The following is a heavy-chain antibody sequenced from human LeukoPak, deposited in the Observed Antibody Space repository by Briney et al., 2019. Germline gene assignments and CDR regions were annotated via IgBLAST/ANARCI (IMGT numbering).Heavy chain of an antibody. Sequence: ASVKVSCKASGYTFTSYDINWVRQATGQGLEWMGWMNPNSGNTGYAQKLQGRVTMTTDTSTSTAYMELKSLRSDDTAVYYCARVVSSGWVTTDYWGQGTPVTVSS. J-gene: IGHJ4*02. D-gene: IGHD6-19*01. CDR3: ARVVSSGWVTTDY. CDR1: GYTFTSYD. V-gene: IGHV1-8*02. CDR2: MNPNSGNT.